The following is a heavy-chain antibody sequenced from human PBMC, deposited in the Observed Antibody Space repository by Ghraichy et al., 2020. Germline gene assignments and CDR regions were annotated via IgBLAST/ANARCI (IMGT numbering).Heavy chain of an antibody. CDR1: GFTVSSNY. J-gene: IGHJ2*01. CDR3: ASNVDIVATTSYWYFDL. Sequence: GSLRLSCAASGFTVSSNYMNWVRQAPGKGLEWVSVIYSGGSTYYADSVKGRFTISRDNSQNTLYLQMNSLRAEDTAVYYCASNVDIVATTSYWYFDLWGRGTLVTVSS. CDR2: IYSGGST. D-gene: IGHD5-12*01. V-gene: IGHV3-66*01.